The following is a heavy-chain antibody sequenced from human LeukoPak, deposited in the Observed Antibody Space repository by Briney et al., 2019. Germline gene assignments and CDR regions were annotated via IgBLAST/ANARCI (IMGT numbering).Heavy chain of an antibody. CDR3: ARDLPTYSNVGWFDP. CDR1: GYSISSGYY. V-gene: IGHV4-61*01. CDR2: IYYTGST. D-gene: IGHD4-11*01. Sequence: SETPSLTCTVSGYSISSGYYWGWIRQPPGKGLEWIGYIYYTGSTNYNPSLKSRVTISVDTSKNQFSLKLSSVTAADTAAYYCARDLPTYSNVGWFDPWGQGTLVTVSS. J-gene: IGHJ5*02.